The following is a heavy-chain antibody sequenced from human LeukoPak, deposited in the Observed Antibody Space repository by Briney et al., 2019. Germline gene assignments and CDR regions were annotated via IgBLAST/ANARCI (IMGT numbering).Heavy chain of an antibody. Sequence: ASVKVSCKASGYTFTSYDINWVRQATGQGLEWMGWMNPNSGNTGYAQKFQGRVTMTRNTSISTAYMELSSLRSEDTAVYYCARVQVNYGDLFDYWGQGTLVTVSS. CDR3: ARVQVNYGDLFDY. V-gene: IGHV1-8*01. CDR2: MNPNSGNT. CDR1: GYTFTSYD. D-gene: IGHD4-17*01. J-gene: IGHJ4*02.